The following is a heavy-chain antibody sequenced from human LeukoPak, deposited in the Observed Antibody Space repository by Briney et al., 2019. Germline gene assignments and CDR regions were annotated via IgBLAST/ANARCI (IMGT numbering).Heavy chain of an antibody. CDR1: GGSISGHY. V-gene: IGHV4-59*11. J-gene: IGHJ5*02. D-gene: IGHD3-22*01. Sequence: SETLSLTCSVSGGSISGHYWSWIRQPPGKGLEWIGYIYYSGSTKYNHSLKSRVIISVDTSKNQFSLKLSSVTAADTAVYYCARLYDSSDYTNWLDPWGQGALVTVSS. CDR2: IYYSGST. CDR3: ARLYDSSDYTNWLDP.